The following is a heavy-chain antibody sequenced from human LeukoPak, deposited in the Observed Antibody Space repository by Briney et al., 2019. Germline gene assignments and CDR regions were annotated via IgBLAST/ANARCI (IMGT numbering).Heavy chain of an antibody. Sequence: PSETLSLTCTVSGGSISSSSYYWGQIRQPPGKGLEWIGSIYYSGSTYYNPSLKSRVTISVDTSKNQFSLKLSSVTAADTAVYYCARGSSSWSHEFDPWGQGTLVTVSS. CDR3: ARGSSSWSHEFDP. V-gene: IGHV4-39*01. D-gene: IGHD6-13*01. CDR2: IYYSGST. J-gene: IGHJ5*02. CDR1: GGSISSSSYY.